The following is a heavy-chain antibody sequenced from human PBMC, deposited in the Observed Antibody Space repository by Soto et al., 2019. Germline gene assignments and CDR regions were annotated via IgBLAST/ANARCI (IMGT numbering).Heavy chain of an antibody. CDR1: GFTFSSYS. CDR2: ISSSSSTK. J-gene: IGHJ4*02. D-gene: IGHD2-15*01. CDR3: ARDIDG. V-gene: IGHV3-48*01. Sequence: EVQVVESGGGLVQPGGSLRLSCAASGFTFSSYSMNWVRQAPGKGLEWVSYISSSSSTKFYADSVKGRFTISRDNARXXXXXXXXXLRXXXXAVXXCARDIDGGGQGTLVTVSS.